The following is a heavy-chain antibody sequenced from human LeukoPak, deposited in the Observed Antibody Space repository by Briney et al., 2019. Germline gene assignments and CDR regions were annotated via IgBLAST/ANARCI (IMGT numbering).Heavy chain of an antibody. V-gene: IGHV4-34*01. CDR2: INHSGST. Sequence: NPSETLSLTCAVYGGSFSDYYWSWIRQPPGKALEWIGEINHSGSTNYNPSLKSRVTISVDTSKNQFSLKLSSVTAADTAVYYCARGPLVMVRGVISSGGRHDYWGQGTLVTVSS. CDR1: GGSFSDYY. J-gene: IGHJ4*02. D-gene: IGHD3-10*01. CDR3: ARGPLVMVRGVISSGGRHDY.